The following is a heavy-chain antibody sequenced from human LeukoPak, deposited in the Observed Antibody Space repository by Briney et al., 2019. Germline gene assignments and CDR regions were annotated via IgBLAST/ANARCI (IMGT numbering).Heavy chain of an antibody. Sequence: GGSLRLSCAASGFTFRSYWMSWVRQAPGKGLEWVANIKQDGSEKYYVDSVKGRFTISRDNAKNSLYLQMNSLRAEDTAVYYCARDRRGYYDSSGYHYWGQGTLVTVSS. J-gene: IGHJ4*02. D-gene: IGHD3-22*01. CDR2: IKQDGSEK. V-gene: IGHV3-7*01. CDR1: GFTFRSYW. CDR3: ARDRRGYYDSSGYHY.